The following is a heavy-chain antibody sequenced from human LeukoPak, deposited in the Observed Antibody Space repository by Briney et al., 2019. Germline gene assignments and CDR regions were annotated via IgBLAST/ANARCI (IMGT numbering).Heavy chain of an antibody. Sequence: SETLSLTCAVSGGSITSSNWWSWVRQPPGKGLEWTGEIYHSGSTNYNPSLKSQITISVDKSKNQFSLKLSSVTAADTAVYYCARETEVGATYFDYWGQGTLVTVSS. V-gene: IGHV4-4*02. CDR1: GGSITSSNW. D-gene: IGHD1-26*01. CDR3: ARETEVGATYFDY. CDR2: IYHSGST. J-gene: IGHJ4*02.